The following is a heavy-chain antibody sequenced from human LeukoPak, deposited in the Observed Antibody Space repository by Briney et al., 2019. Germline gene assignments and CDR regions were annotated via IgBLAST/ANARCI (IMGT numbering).Heavy chain of an antibody. V-gene: IGHV3-23*01. CDR2: ISRNSGDYT. Sequence: GGSLRLSCAASGFTFSSYAMSWVRQAPGKGLECVASISRNSGDYTLYAASVKGRFTISRDNSRSTLYLQMNSLRAEDTAVYYCSKKGQNEDYGKPDWGQGTLVTVSS. CDR1: GFTFSSYA. J-gene: IGHJ4*02. CDR3: SKKGQNEDYGKPD. D-gene: IGHD4-17*01.